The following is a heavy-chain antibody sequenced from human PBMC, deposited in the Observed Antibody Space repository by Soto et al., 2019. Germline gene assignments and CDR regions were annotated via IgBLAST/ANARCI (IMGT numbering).Heavy chain of an antibody. CDR2: INPSGGST. CDR1: GYTFTSYY. V-gene: IGHV1-46*01. CDR3: ASDGYCSSTSCSHYYYGMDV. D-gene: IGHD2-2*01. Sequence: ASVKVSCKASGYTFTSYYMHWVRQAPGQGLEWMGIINPSGGSTSYAQKFQGRVTMTRDTPTSTVYMELSSLRSEDTAVYYCASDGYCSSTSCSHYYYGMDVWGQGTTVTVSS. J-gene: IGHJ6*02.